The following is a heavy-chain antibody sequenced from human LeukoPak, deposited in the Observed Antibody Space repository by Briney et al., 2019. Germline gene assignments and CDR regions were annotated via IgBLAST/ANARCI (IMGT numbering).Heavy chain of an antibody. CDR2: MNPNSGNT. Sequence: ASVKVSCKASGYTFSSYDINWVRQATGQGLEWMGWMNPNSGNTGYAQKFQGRVTMTRNTSISTAYMELSSLRSEDTAVYYCARSTYGDYDLYFDYWGQGTLVTVSS. CDR3: ARSTYGDYDLYFDY. D-gene: IGHD4-17*01. J-gene: IGHJ4*02. CDR1: GYTFSSYD. V-gene: IGHV1-8*01.